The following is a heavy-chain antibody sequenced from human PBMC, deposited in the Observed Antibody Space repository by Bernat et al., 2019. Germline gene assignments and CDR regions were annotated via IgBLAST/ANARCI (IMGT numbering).Heavy chain of an antibody. CDR2: ISSNGGST. J-gene: IGHJ6*02. D-gene: IGHD6-13*01. CDR3: ARVEAASSGYYYGVDV. Sequence: EVQLVESGGGLVQPGGSLRLSCAASGFTFSSYAMHWVRQAPGKGLEYVSAISSNGGSTYYANSVKGRFTISRDNSKNTLYLQMGSLRAEDMAVYYCARVEAASSGYYYGVDVWGQGTTVTVSS. CDR1: GFTFSSYA. V-gene: IGHV3-64*01.